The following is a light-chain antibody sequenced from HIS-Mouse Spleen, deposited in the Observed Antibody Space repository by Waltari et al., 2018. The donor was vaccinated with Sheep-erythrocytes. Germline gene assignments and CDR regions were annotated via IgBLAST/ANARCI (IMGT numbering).Light chain of an antibody. Sequence: QSALTQPASVSGSPGQSITISCTGTSSDVGSYNLVSWYQQHPGKAPKLMIYEGSKRPSGVSNRFSGSKSGNTASLTIYGLQAEDEADYYCCSYAGSYTLVFGGGTKLTVL. CDR3: CSYAGSYTLV. J-gene: IGLJ2*01. CDR1: SSDVGSYNL. CDR2: EGS. V-gene: IGLV2-23*01.